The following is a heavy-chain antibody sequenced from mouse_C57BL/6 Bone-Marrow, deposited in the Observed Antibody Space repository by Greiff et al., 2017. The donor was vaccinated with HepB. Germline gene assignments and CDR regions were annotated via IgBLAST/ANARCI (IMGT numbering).Heavy chain of an antibody. CDR3: ARVYYYGSSYGAMDY. V-gene: IGHV3-3*01. CDR1: GFSINSDCY. J-gene: IGHJ4*01. CDR2: TFYSGIT. Sequence: VQLKESGPSLVRPSQTLSLTCTVTGFSINSDCYWIWIRQFPGNKLEYIGYTFYSGITYYNPSLESRMYITRDTSKNQFSLKLSSVTTEDTATYYCARVYYYGSSYGAMDYWGQGTSVTVSS. D-gene: IGHD1-1*01.